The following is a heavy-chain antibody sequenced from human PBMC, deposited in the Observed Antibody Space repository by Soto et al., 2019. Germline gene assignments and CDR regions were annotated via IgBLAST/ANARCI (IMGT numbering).Heavy chain of an antibody. J-gene: IGHJ4*02. CDR3: AKLINSDSDY. CDR1: GFTFDEYA. D-gene: IGHD4-4*01. CDR2: ISGSGDIT. V-gene: IGHV3-23*01. Sequence: GGSLRLSCAASGFTFDEYAMHWVRQAPGKGLEWVSSISGSGDITNYADSVNGRFTISRDNSKNTLYLQMYSLRAEDTAVYYCAKLINSDSDYWGQGTLVTVSS.